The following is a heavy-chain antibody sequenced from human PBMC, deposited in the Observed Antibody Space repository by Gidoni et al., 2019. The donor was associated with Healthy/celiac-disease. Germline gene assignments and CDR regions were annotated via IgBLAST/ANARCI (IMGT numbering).Heavy chain of an antibody. Sequence: EVQLVESGGGVVRPGGSLRLSCAASGFTFDDYGMNWVHQAPGKGLEWVSGINWNGGSTGYADSVKGRFTISRDNAKNSLYLQMNSLRAEDTALYYCARLYSGSYWGPFDIWGQGTMVTVSS. J-gene: IGHJ3*02. CDR1: GFTFDDYG. D-gene: IGHD1-26*01. CDR3: ARLYSGSYWGPFDI. V-gene: IGHV3-20*04. CDR2: INWNGGST.